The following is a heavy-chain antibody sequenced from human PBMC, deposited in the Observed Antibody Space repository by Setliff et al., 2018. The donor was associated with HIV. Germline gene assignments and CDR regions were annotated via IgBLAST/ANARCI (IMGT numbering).Heavy chain of an antibody. J-gene: IGHJ4*02. D-gene: IGHD3-10*01. Sequence: GGSLRLSCAAFGFSFSKYSMSWVRQAPGKGLEWVANIKEDGSATYYVESVRGRFTISRDNPNNLLYLQMDSLRGEDTAVYYCARDFYGSGSPPCGHWGQGTLVTVSS. V-gene: IGHV3-7*01. CDR1: GFSFSKYS. CDR2: IKEDGSAT. CDR3: ARDFYGSGSPPCGH.